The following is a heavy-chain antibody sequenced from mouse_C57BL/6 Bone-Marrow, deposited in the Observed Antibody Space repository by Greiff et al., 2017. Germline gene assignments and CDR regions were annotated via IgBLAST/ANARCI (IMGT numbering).Heavy chain of an antibody. CDR2: IRNKANGYTT. J-gene: IGHJ4*01. D-gene: IGHD3-3*01. Sequence: EVNLVESGGGLVQPGGSLSLSCAASGFTFTDYYMSWVRQPPGKALEWLGFIRNKANGYTTEYSASVKGRFTISRDNSQSILYLQMNALRAEDSATYYCARYIGAAKAYYAMDYWGQGTSVTVSS. V-gene: IGHV7-3*01. CDR1: GFTFTDYY. CDR3: ARYIGAAKAYYAMDY.